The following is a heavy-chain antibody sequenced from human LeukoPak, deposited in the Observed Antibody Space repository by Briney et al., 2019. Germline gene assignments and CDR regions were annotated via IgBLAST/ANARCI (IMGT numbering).Heavy chain of an antibody. CDR1: GGSISSGDYY. D-gene: IGHD3-22*01. J-gene: IGHJ4*02. CDR2: IYFSGSA. CDR3: ARAPRRYYYDSSGYYNFDY. V-gene: IGHV4-30-4*08. Sequence: PSETLSLTCTVSGGSISSGDYYWNWIRQPPGKGLEWIGYIYFSGSAYYNPSLKSRVTISVDRSKNQFSLKLSSVTAADTAVYYCARAPRRYYYDSSGYYNFDYWGQGTLVTVSS.